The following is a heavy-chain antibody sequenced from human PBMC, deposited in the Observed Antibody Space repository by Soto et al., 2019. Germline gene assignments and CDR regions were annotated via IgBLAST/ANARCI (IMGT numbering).Heavy chain of an antibody. V-gene: IGHV3-21*01. Sequence: GGSLRLSCAASGFTFSSYSMNWVRQAPGKGLEWVSSISSSSSYIYYADSVKDRFTISRDNAKNSLYLQMNSLRAEDTAVYYCARTTHCSGGSCYQYYYYYGMDVWGQGTTVTVSS. J-gene: IGHJ6*02. D-gene: IGHD2-15*01. CDR1: GFTFSSYS. CDR2: ISSSSSYI. CDR3: ARTTHCSGGSCYQYYYYYGMDV.